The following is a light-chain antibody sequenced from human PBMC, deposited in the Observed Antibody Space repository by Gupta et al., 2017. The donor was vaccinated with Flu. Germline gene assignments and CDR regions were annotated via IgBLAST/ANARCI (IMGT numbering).Light chain of an antibody. CDR2: EVT. CDR3: SFYTTITTRV. Sequence: TSRDIGTYNYVSWYQQHPGKAPKLIIYEVTNRPSGVSDRFSGSKSGDTAFLIISEVRTEDEAYYYCSFYTTITTRVFGGGTKLTVL. V-gene: IGLV2-14*01. J-gene: IGLJ3*02. CDR1: SRDIGTYNY.